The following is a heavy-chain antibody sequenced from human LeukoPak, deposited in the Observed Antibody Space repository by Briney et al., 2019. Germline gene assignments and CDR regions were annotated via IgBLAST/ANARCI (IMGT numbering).Heavy chain of an antibody. CDR3: ARFYCSSTSCLEDY. CDR1: GFTFSSYW. J-gene: IGHJ4*02. D-gene: IGHD2-2*01. V-gene: IGHV3-74*01. CDR2: INSDGSST. Sequence: GGSLRLPCAASGFTFSSYWMHWVRHAPGKGLVWVSRINSDGSSTSYADSVKGRFTISRDNAKNTLYLQMNSLRAEDTAVYYCARFYCSSTSCLEDYWGQGTLVTVSS.